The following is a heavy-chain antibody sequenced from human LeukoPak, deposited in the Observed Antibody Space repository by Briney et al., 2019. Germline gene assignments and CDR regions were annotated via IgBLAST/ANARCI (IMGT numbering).Heavy chain of an antibody. Sequence: PGGSLRLSCAASGFTFSSYSMNWVRQAPGKGLEWVSSISSSSSYIYYADSVKGRFTISRDNAKNSLYLQMNSLRAEDTAVYYCARDQEEEGYYYYGMDVWGQGTTVTVSS. CDR3: ARDQEEEGYYYYGMDV. J-gene: IGHJ6*02. V-gene: IGHV3-21*01. CDR1: GFTFSSYS. CDR2: ISSSSSYI.